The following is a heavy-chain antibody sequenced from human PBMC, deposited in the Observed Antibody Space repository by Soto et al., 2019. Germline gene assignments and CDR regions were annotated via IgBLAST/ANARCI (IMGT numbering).Heavy chain of an antibody. J-gene: IGHJ4*02. CDR3: ARRYSGYDFDY. CDR1: GGSINSDF. D-gene: IGHD5-12*01. V-gene: IGHV4-59*12. CDR2: IYYTGST. Sequence: PSETLSLTCTVSGGSINSDFWNWIRQSPGKGLEWIGKIYYTGSTNYNPSLKSRVTISVDTSKNQFSLKLSSVTAADTAVYYCARRYSGYDFDYWGQGTLVTVSS.